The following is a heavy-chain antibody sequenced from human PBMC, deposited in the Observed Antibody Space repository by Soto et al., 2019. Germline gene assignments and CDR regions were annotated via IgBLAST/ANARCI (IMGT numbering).Heavy chain of an antibody. CDR3: TRPALLVTTFDY. V-gene: IGHV3-33*01. CDR2: IWHDGSNK. CDR1: GFTFSDYA. D-gene: IGHD4-17*01. J-gene: IGHJ4*02. Sequence: QEQLVESGGGVVQPGRSLRLSCAASGFTFSDYAMHWVRQAPGKGLEWVAVIWHDGSNKYYADSVKGRFTISRDNSKNMVYLQMNSLRVDDTAVYYCTRPALLVTTFDYWGQGILVTVSS.